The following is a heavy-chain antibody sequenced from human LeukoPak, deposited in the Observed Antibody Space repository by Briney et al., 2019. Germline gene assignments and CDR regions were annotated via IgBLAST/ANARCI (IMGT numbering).Heavy chain of an antibody. J-gene: IGHJ4*02. V-gene: IGHV7-4-1*02. CDR2: IDTTTGNP. CDR3: VRGTPTPGMDY. Sequence: ASVKVSCKASGYPFSAHFLSWVRQAPGQGLEWMGNIDTTTGNPRYAQDFTGRFVFSLDTSVSTAYLQITSLKADDTAAYYCVRGTPTPGMDYWGQGTQVTVSS. CDR1: GYPFSAHF. D-gene: IGHD3-10*01.